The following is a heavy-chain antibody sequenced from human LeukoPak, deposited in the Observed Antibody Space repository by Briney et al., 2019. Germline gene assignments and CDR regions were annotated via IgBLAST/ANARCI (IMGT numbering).Heavy chain of an antibody. J-gene: IGHJ5*02. CDR1: GVSIRISYDY. CDR2: IYSLGST. V-gene: IGHV4-39*01. Sequence: WETLSLPCSVSGVSIRISYDYWGWVPRPQGKALEWIWSIYSLGSTYYNPSRKSRVTISVATSTHQFSPKRNSVTAADTAVYYCARHYGPCGQGTLVTLSA. CDR3: ARHYGP. D-gene: IGHD3-10*01.